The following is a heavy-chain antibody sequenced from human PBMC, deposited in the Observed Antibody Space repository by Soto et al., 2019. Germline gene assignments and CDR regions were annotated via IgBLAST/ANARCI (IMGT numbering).Heavy chain of an antibody. CDR2: ISGSGDRT. CDR3: ARDRTGIAANWFDP. D-gene: IGHD2-21*01. V-gene: IGHV3-23*01. CDR1: GGSISGNSYY. Sequence: PSETLSLTCAVSGGSISGNSYYWAWIRQPPGKGLEWVSGISGSGDRTYYADSVKGRFTISRDNSRNTLYLQMNSLRAEETAVYYCARDRTGIAANWFDPWGQGTLVTVSS. J-gene: IGHJ5*02.